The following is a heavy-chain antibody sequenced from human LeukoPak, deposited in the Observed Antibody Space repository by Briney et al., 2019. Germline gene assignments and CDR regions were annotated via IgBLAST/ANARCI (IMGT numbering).Heavy chain of an antibody. J-gene: IGHJ6*02. CDR2: IIPILGIA. CDR3: ASLIAAAGDYYYYYGMDV. CDR1: GGTFSSYA. D-gene: IGHD6-13*01. V-gene: IGHV1-69*04. Sequence: SVKVSFKASGGTFSSYAISWVRQAPGQGREWMGRIIPILGIANYAQKFQGRVTITADKSTSTAYMELSSMRSDDTAVYYCASLIAAAGDYYYYYGMDVWGQGTTVTVSS.